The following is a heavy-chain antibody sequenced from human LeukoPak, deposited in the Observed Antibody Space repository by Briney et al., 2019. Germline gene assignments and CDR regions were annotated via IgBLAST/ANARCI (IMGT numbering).Heavy chain of an antibody. CDR1: GFTFSSYG. D-gene: IGHD6-13*01. J-gene: IGHJ4*02. CDR2: IWYDGSNK. CDR3: ARDSSSSWYRDFDY. V-gene: IGHV3-33*01. Sequence: GGSLRLSCAASGFTFSSYGMHWVRQAPGKGLEWVAVIWYDGSNKYCADSVKGRFTISRDNSKNTLYLQMNSLRAEDTAVYYCARDSSSSWYRDFDYWGQGTLVTVSS.